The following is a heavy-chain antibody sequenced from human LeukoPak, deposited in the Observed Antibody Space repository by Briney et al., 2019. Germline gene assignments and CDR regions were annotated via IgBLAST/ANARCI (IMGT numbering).Heavy chain of an antibody. D-gene: IGHD6-19*01. CDR2: IIPIFGTA. Sequence: ASVKVSCKASGGTFSSYAISWVRKAPGQGLEWMRGIIPIFGTANYAQKFQGRVTITADESTSTAYMELSSLRSEDTAVYYCATLAPGIAVAGTLYNWFDPWGQGTLVTVSS. CDR3: ATLAPGIAVAGTLYNWFDP. CDR1: GGTFSSYA. V-gene: IGHV1-69*13. J-gene: IGHJ5*02.